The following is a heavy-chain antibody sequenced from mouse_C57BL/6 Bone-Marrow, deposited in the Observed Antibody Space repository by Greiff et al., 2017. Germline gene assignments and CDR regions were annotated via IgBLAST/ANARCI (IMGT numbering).Heavy chain of an antibody. Sequence: EVQGVESGGGLVQPGGSLKLSCAASGFTFSDYGMAWVRQAPRKGPEWVAFISNLAYSIYYADTVTGRFTISRENAKNTLYLEMSSLRSEDTAMYYGARQDYGSSYDYAMDYWGQGTSVTVSS. CDR2: ISNLAYSI. CDR1: GFTFSDYG. J-gene: IGHJ4*01. V-gene: IGHV5-15*01. CDR3: ARQDYGSSYDYAMDY. D-gene: IGHD1-1*01.